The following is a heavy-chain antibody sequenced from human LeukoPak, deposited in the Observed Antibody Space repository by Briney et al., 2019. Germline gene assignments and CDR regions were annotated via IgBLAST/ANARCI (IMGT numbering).Heavy chain of an antibody. Sequence: PGGSLRLSCAASGFTFSSYAMSWVRQAPGKGLEWVSGISGSGGTIYYADSVKGRFTISRDNAKNSLYLQVNSLRAEDTAVYYCARHYYFDYWGQGTLVTVSS. CDR1: GFTFSSYA. J-gene: IGHJ4*02. CDR2: ISGSGGTI. V-gene: IGHV3-23*01. CDR3: ARHYYFDY.